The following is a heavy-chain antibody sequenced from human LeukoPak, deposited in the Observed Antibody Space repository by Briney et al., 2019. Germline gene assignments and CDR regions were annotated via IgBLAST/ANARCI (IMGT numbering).Heavy chain of an antibody. V-gene: IGHV3-30*04. Sequence: GGSLRLSCAASVFTFSSCAMHWVRQAPGKGLEWVAVISYDGSNKYYADSVKGRFTISRDNSKNTLYLQMNSLRAEDTAVYYCARDGDVDTAMVTPDYWGQGTLVTVSS. CDR3: ARDGDVDTAMVTPDY. CDR2: ISYDGSNK. CDR1: VFTFSSCA. J-gene: IGHJ4*02. D-gene: IGHD5-18*01.